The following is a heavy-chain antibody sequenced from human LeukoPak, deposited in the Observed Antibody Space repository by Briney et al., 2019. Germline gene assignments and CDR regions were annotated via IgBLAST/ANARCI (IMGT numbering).Heavy chain of an antibody. V-gene: IGHV3-30*04. Sequence: GGSLRLSCAASAFTFNSYAINWVRQAPGKGLEWVAVISYDGRNKYYADSVKGRFTISRDNAKNSLYLQMNSLRAEDTAVYYCAPHVGGSYYWGQGTLVTVSS. CDR1: AFTFNSYA. CDR3: APHVGGSYY. D-gene: IGHD3-10*01. J-gene: IGHJ4*02. CDR2: ISYDGRNK.